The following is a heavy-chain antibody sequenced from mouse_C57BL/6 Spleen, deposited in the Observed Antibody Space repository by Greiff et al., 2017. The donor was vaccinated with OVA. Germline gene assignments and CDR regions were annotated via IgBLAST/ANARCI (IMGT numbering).Heavy chain of an antibody. J-gene: IGHJ3*01. D-gene: IGHD2-1*01. CDR3: TPRNYSWFAY. CDR2: IRNKANNHAT. CDR1: GFTFSDAW. Sequence: EVQVVESGGGLVQPGGSLKLSCAASGFTFSDAWMDWVRQSPEKGLEWVAEIRNKANNHATYYAESVKGRFTISRDDSKSSVYLQMNSLRAEDTGIYYCTPRNYSWFAYWGQGTLVTVSA. V-gene: IGHV6-6*01.